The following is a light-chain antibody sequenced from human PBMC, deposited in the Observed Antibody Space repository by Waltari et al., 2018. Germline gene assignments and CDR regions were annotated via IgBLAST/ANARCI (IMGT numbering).Light chain of an antibody. J-gene: IGKJ4*01. V-gene: IGKV3-11*01. CDR1: QSVTNY. Sequence: DIVLTQSPAILSLSPGERASLSCRASQSVTNYLAWYQQKPGQAPRLLIYDTSNRATDIPARFSGSGFGTDFTLTISSLEPGDFAVYYCQQRRDWPLTFGGGTKVEIK. CDR3: QQRRDWPLT. CDR2: DTS.